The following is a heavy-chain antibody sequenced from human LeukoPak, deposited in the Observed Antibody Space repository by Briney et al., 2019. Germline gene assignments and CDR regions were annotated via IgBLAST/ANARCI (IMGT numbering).Heavy chain of an antibody. Sequence: SETLSLTCTVSGGSINSGSYDCSWILRPAVKGLEWFGRIYTSGSTNYNPSLKSRVTISVDTSKNQFSLKLSSVTAADTAVYYCARVVYSSGWYLDYWGQGTLVTVSS. CDR3: ARVVYSSGWYLDY. D-gene: IGHD6-19*01. CDR2: IYTSGST. V-gene: IGHV4-61*02. CDR1: GGSINSGSYD. J-gene: IGHJ4*02.